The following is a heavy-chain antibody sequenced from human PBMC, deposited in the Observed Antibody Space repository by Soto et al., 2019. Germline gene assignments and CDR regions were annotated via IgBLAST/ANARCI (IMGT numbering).Heavy chain of an antibody. CDR1: GGTFSSYA. CDR2: IIPIFGTA. V-gene: IGHV1-69*13. D-gene: IGHD1-26*01. Sequence: ASVKVSCKASGGTFSSYAISWLRQAPGQGLEWMGGIIPIFGTANYAQKFQGRVTITADESTSTAYMELSSLRSEDTAVYYCARENSGSHYAFDIWGQGTMVTVSS. CDR3: ARENSGSHYAFDI. J-gene: IGHJ3*02.